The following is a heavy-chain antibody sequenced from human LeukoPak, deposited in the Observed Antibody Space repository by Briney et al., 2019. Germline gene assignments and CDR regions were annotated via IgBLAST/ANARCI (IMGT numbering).Heavy chain of an antibody. J-gene: IGHJ6*02. CDR2: INPNSGGT. V-gene: IGHV1-2*06. CDR1: GYTFTCYY. CDR3: ARDGPIAYCSSTSCYTYYYYYGMDV. Sequence: GASVKVSCKASGYTFTCYYMHWVRQAPGQGLEWMGRINPNSGGTNYAQKFQGRVTMTRDTSISTAYMELSRLRSDDTAVYYCARDGPIAYCSSTSCYTYYYYYGMDVWGQGTTVTVSS. D-gene: IGHD2-2*02.